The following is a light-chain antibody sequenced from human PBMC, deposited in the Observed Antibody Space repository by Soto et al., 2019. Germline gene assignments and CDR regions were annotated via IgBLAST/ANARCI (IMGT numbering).Light chain of an antibody. V-gene: IGKV1-5*03. J-gene: IGKJ5*01. CDR1: QSISAW. Sequence: DIQMTQSPSTLSASVGERVTITCRASQSISAWLAWYQQKPGKAPKLLIYKASNVESGVPSRFSGSGSGTEFTLTISSLQPDDFATXYCQQYHSYPLTFGQGTRLEIK. CDR2: KAS. CDR3: QQYHSYPLT.